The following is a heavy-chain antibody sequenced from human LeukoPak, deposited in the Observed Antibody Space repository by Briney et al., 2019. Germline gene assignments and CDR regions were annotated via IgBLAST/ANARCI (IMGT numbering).Heavy chain of an antibody. D-gene: IGHD5-18*01. CDR3: ARPGYNYVYAAFDI. V-gene: IGHV4-34*12. CDR1: GGSFTGYY. CDR2: IMHNGNT. J-gene: IGHJ3*02. Sequence: SETLSLTCAVSGGSFTGYYWSWIRQPPGKGLEWIGEIMHNGNTNSNPSLKSRVTISVDTSKKQFSLNLNSVTAADTAVYYCARPGYNYVYAAFDIWGQGTAVTVSS.